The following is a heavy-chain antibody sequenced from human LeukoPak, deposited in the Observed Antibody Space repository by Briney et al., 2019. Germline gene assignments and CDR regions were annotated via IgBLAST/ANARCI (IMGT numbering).Heavy chain of an antibody. V-gene: IGHV1-18*01. CDR2: ISVNNGNT. CDR1: GYSFNNYG. D-gene: IGHD1-1*01. CDR3: ARQQYRQLDY. J-gene: IGHJ4*02. Sequence: ASVRVSCKATGYSFNNYGISWVRQAPGQGLEWMGWISVNNGNTNYAQRFQGRVTMTTVTSTSTAYMELRSLTSDDTAVYFCARQQYRQLDYWGQGTLVIVSS.